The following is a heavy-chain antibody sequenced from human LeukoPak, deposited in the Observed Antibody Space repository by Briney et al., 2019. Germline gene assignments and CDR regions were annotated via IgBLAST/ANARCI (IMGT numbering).Heavy chain of an antibody. J-gene: IGHJ5*02. D-gene: IGHD5-24*01. CDR1: GYTFNVYF. V-gene: IGHV1-2*02. Sequence: ASVKVSCKASGYTFNVYFIRWVRQAPGQGLEWMGWISPNSGEAGYAQNFQGRVSLTNDTSGTTAYMELSRLTSDDTAVYYCARDMSYKGLDPWGQGTLVTVAS. CDR2: ISPNSGEA. CDR3: ARDMSYKGLDP.